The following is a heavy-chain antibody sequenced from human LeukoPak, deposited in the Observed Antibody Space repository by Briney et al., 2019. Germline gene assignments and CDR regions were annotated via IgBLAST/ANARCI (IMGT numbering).Heavy chain of an antibody. Sequence: SETLSLTCTVSGGSISSDFWSWIRQPPEKGLGWIGSVYSSATINYNPSLKSRVTMSVGTSKNQFSLRLSSVTAADTAVYYCARGRGRPDSWGQGTLVTVSS. V-gene: IGHV4-59*01. J-gene: IGHJ4*02. CDR2: VYSSATI. CDR1: GGSISSDF. CDR3: ARGRGRPDS. D-gene: IGHD5-12*01.